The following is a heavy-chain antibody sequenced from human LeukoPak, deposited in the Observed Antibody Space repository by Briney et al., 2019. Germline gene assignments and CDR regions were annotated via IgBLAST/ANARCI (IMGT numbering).Heavy chain of an antibody. V-gene: IGHV4-59*01. J-gene: IGHJ5*02. D-gene: IGHD3-16*01. Sequence: SETLSLTCTVSGGSISSYYWSWIRQPPGKGLEWIGYIYYSGSTNYNPSLKSRVTISVDTSKNQFSLKLSSVTAADTAVYYCARSLRSGNWFDPWGQGTRVTVSS. CDR3: ARSLRSGNWFDP. CDR2: IYYSGST. CDR1: GGSISSYY.